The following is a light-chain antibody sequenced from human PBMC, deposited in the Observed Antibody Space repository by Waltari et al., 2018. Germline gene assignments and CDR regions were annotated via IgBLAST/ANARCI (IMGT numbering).Light chain of an antibody. CDR2: DVS. V-gene: IGLV2-14*03. Sequence: QSALNQPASLSGSPGQSITISCTGTRSDVGGYNYVSWYQQHPGKAPELMLYDVSNRPAGVSNRFSGSKSGNTASLTISGLQAEDEADYYCSSYTITSTVLFGGGTKLTVL. CDR3: SSYTITSTVL. J-gene: IGLJ2*01. CDR1: RSDVGGYNY.